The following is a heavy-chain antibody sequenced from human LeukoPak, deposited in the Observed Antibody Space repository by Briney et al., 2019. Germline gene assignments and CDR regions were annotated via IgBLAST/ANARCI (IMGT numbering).Heavy chain of an antibody. V-gene: IGHV4-39*01. CDR2: IYYSGRT. CDR3: ARHWVVVTARDNWFDP. D-gene: IGHD2-21*02. CDR1: GGSISSSSYY. J-gene: IGHJ5*02. Sequence: SETLSLTCTVSGGSISSSSYYWGWISQPPGNGLEWIGSIYYSGRTYYNPSLKSRVTISVDTSKNQFSLKLSSVTAADTAVYYCARHWVVVTARDNWFDPWGQGTLVTVSS.